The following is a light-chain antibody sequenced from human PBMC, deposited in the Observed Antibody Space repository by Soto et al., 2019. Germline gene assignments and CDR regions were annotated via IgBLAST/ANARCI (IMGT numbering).Light chain of an antibody. Sequence: EVVMTQSPATLSVSPGERATLSCRASQSVGTNLAWYQQSPGQVPRLLIYGASTGATGIPARFSASGSGTEFTLTISSLQSEDFAVYYCQQYNYWPPYTFGQGTKVEIK. J-gene: IGKJ2*01. CDR3: QQYNYWPPYT. CDR2: GAS. CDR1: QSVGTN. V-gene: IGKV3-15*01.